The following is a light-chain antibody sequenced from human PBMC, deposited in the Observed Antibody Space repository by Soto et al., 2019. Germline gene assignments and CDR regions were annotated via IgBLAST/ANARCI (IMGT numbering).Light chain of an antibody. CDR2: EVS. CDR1: SSDVGGYNY. V-gene: IGLV2-8*01. J-gene: IGLJ3*02. Sequence: QSALTQPPSASGSPGQSVTISCTGTSSDVGGYNYVSWYQQHPGKAPKLMIYEVSKRPSGVPDRFSGSKSGNTASLTVSGLQGEDEDDYYCSSYAGSNLWVFGGGTKLTVL. CDR3: SSYAGSNLWV.